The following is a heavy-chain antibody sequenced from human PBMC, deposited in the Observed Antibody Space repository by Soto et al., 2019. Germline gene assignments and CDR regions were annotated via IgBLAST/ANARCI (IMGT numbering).Heavy chain of an antibody. CDR2: ISGSGGST. J-gene: IGHJ4*02. D-gene: IGHD3-10*01. V-gene: IGHV3-23*01. CDR1: GFTFSSYA. CDR3: AKDHRPHYGSGSYSDY. Sequence: GGSLRLSCAASGFTFSSYAMSWVRQAPGKGLEWVSAISGSGGSTYYADSVKGRFTISRDNSKNTLYLQMNSLRAEDTAVYYCAKDHRPHYGSGSYSDYWGQGTLVTVSS.